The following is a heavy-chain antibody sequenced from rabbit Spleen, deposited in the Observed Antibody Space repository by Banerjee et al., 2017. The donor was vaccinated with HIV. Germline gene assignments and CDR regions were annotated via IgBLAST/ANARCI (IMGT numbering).Heavy chain of an antibody. J-gene: IGHJ6*01. CDR1: GFSFSSSDY. CDR2: IAGSSSGFT. V-gene: IGHV1S45*01. CDR3: ARDSGSSFSTYGMDL. Sequence: EQLEESGGGLVQPEGSLTLTCKASGFSFSSSDYICWVRQAPGKGLEWISCIAGSSSGFTYSATWATGRFTISKTSSTTVTLQMTSLTVADTTTYFCARDSGSSFSTYGMDLWGQGTLVTVS. D-gene: IGHD8-1*01.